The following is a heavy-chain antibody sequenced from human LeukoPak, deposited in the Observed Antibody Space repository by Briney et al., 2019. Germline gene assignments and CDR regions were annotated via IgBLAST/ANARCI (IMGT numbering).Heavy chain of an antibody. Sequence: SGTLSLTCTVSGGSLSSGVYYWSGMREPPEKGLEWIGYIYYSGSPFYNPSLKSRVTISVDTSKNQYSLKLSSVTAADTAVYYCARDYIVVVPAAEGAFDIWGQGTMVTVSS. J-gene: IGHJ3*02. V-gene: IGHV4-30-4*01. CDR3: ARDYIVVVPAAEGAFDI. D-gene: IGHD2-2*01. CDR2: IYYSGSP. CDR1: GGSLSSGVYY.